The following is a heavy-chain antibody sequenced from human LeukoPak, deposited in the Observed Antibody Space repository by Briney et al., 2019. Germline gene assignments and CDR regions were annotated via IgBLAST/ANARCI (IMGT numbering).Heavy chain of an antibody. CDR3: ARSGVFSGYDAFDI. CDR1: GCSINISY. Sequence: SESLSLTCAVSGCSINISYWSWIRQPPGKGLEWMGYINQRGSTNYNLSLKSRIIVSVDTSKNRFSVKVTSVTAADTVVYYCARSGVFSGYDAFDIWGQGTMVTVSS. V-gene: IGHV4-59*08. D-gene: IGHD3-9*01. J-gene: IGHJ3*02. CDR2: INQRGST.